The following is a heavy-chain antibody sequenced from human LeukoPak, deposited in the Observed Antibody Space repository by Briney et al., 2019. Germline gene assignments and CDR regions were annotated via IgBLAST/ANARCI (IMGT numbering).Heavy chain of an antibody. V-gene: IGHV4-39*01. Sequence: SETLSLTCTVSGGSISSSSYSWGWIRQPPGKGLEWIGSIYYSGSTYYNPSLKSRVTISVDTSKNQFSLKLSSVTAADTAVYYCARLDKRYYDILTGPRRAFDIWGQGTMVTVSS. D-gene: IGHD3-9*01. CDR2: IYYSGST. CDR1: GGSISSSSYS. CDR3: ARLDKRYYDILTGPRRAFDI. J-gene: IGHJ3*02.